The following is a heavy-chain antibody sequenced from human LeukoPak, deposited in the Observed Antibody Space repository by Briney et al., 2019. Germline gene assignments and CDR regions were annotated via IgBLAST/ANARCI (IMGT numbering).Heavy chain of an antibody. J-gene: IGHJ6*02. CDR2: INHSGST. Sequence: PSETLSLTCAVYGGSLSGYYWSWIRQPPGKGLEWIGEINHSGSTNYNPSLKSRVTISVDTSKNQFSLKLSSVTAADTAVYYCARGRSTGTDYYYYYGMDVWGQGTTVTVSS. V-gene: IGHV4-34*01. CDR3: ARGRSTGTDYYYYYGMDV. CDR1: GGSLSGYY. D-gene: IGHD1-7*01.